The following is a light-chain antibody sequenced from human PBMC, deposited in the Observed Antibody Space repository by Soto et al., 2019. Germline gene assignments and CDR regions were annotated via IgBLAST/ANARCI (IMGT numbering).Light chain of an antibody. V-gene: IGKV1-33*01. Sequence: DIQMTQSPSSLSASVGDRVTITCQASQDISNGLNWYQHIAGKAPKLLIYGASNLETGVPSRFSGSGSGTYFTFTISNLQPEDIATYSCQQYDSIPPWTFGQGTKVDIK. CDR2: GAS. CDR1: QDISNG. J-gene: IGKJ1*01. CDR3: QQYDSIPPWT.